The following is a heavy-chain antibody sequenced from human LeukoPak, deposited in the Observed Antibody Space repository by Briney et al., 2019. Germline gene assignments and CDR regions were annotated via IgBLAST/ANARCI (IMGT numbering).Heavy chain of an antibody. CDR3: ARGPMLRGVVIRRSKSGYFDY. Sequence: PGGSLRLSCAASGFTFSSYEMNWVRQAPGKGLEWVSYISRSGSTIYYADSVKGRFTISRDTAKNSLYMQMNNLRAEDTAVYYCARGPMLRGVVIRRSKSGYFDYWGQGTLVTVSS. D-gene: IGHD3-10*01. J-gene: IGHJ4*02. CDR2: ISRSGSTI. V-gene: IGHV3-48*03. CDR1: GFTFSSYE.